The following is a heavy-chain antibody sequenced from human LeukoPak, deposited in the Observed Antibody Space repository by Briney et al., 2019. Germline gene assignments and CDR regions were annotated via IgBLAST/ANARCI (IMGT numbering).Heavy chain of an antibody. Sequence: LWRSLRLSCAASGFTFTHYAMHWVRQTPGKGLEWVAVIFYDGTIQYYSDSVRGRLIVSRDNPKNTLYLQTNSLRAEDTAVYYCARDPRGPAGYDSPARDTFDYWGQGTLVTVSS. J-gene: IGHJ4*02. CDR2: IFYDGTIQ. D-gene: IGHD3-22*01. CDR1: GFTFTHYA. V-gene: IGHV3-30*03. CDR3: ARDPRGPAGYDSPARDTFDY.